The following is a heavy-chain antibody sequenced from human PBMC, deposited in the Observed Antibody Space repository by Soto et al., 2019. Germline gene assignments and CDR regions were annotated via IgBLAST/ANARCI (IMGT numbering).Heavy chain of an antibody. D-gene: IGHD5-12*01. J-gene: IGHJ4*02. CDR1: GGSISSGGYY. CDR3: ARAVEGDGYNSATFDY. Sequence: TLSLTCTVSGGSISSGGYYWSWIRQHPGKGLEWIGYIYYSGSSYYNPSLKSRVTISVDTSKNQFSLKLSSVTAADTAVYYCARAVEGDGYNSATFDYWGQGTLVTVSS. V-gene: IGHV4-31*03. CDR2: IYYSGSS.